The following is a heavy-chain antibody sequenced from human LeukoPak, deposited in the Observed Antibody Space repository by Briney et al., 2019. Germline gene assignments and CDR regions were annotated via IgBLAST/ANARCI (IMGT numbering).Heavy chain of an antibody. J-gene: IGHJ5*02. V-gene: IGHV4-4*07. CDR2: IHTSGST. D-gene: IGHD1-7*01. CDR1: GASISNYY. CDR3: ARYGTPWHVWNYGPSHNWFDP. Sequence: KSSETLSLTCTVSGASISNYYWTWIRQPAGKGLEWIGRIHTSGSTDYNPSLKSRVTMSIDTPQSQSSLKLTSVTAADTAVYYCARYGTPWHVWNYGPSHNWFDPWGLGTLVIVSS.